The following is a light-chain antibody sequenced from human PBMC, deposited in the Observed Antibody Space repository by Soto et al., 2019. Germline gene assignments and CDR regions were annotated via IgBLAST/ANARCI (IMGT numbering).Light chain of an antibody. J-gene: IGKJ1*01. CDR1: QDISRW. V-gene: IGKV1-12*01. Sequence: DIQMTQSPSSLSASVGDRVTITCRASQDISRWLAWYQQKPGKAPKLLIYTTSSLQSGVPSRFSGSGSGTDFTLTISSLQPEDFATYYCQQAYSFPRTFGQGTKVDI. CDR3: QQAYSFPRT. CDR2: TTS.